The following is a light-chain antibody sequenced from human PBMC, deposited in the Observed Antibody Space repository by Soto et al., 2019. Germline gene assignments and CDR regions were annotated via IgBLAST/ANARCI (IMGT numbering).Light chain of an antibody. CDR2: DAS. J-gene: IGKJ4*01. V-gene: IGKV3-11*01. CDR3: QQRSTWPLLT. CDR1: QTVSRY. Sequence: VLLQSPATLSLSPGERATLSCRASQTVSRYLAWFQQKPGQPPRLLIYDASNRAIGIPARFSGSGSGTDYTLTISSLEAQDFAVYYCQQRSTWPLLTFGGGTKVEI.